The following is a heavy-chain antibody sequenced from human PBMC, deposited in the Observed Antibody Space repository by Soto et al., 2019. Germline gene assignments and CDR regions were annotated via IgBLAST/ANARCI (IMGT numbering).Heavy chain of an antibody. CDR1: GGSISSYY. J-gene: IGHJ4*02. D-gene: IGHD2-15*01. CDR3: ARDREGWHFDY. V-gene: IGHV4-59*01. CDR2: IYYSGST. Sequence: SETLSLTCTVSGGSISSYYWSWIRQPPGKGLEWIGYIYYSGSTNYNPSLKSRVTISVDTSKNQFSLKLSSVTAADTAVYYCARDREGWHFDYWGQGTLVTVSS.